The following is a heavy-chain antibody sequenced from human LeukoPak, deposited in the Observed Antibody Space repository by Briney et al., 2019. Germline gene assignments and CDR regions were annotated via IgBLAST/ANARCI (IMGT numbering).Heavy chain of an antibody. J-gene: IGHJ3*02. CDR1: GGTFSSYA. V-gene: IGHV1-69*05. CDR2: IIPIFGTA. Sequence: ASVKVSYKASGGTFSSYAISWVRQAPGQGLEWMGGIIPIFGTANYAQKFQGRVTITTDESTSTAYMELSSLRSEDTAVYYCARDFAIFGVEAFDIWGQGTMVTVSS. D-gene: IGHD3-3*01. CDR3: ARDFAIFGVEAFDI.